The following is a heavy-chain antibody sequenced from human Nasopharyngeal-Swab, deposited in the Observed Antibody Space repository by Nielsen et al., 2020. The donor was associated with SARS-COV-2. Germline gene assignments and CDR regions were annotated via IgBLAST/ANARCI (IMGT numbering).Heavy chain of an antibody. CDR2: INGYNGDT. CDR1: GDAYG. J-gene: IGHJ3*02. D-gene: IGHD3-22*01. Sequence: ASVKVSCKGAGDAYGITWVRQAPGQGLEWMGWINGYNGDTKYATKFQGRVTMTTDTSTSTANMELRSLRSDDTAVYYCVRPGYDNSGYYYPDSFDIWGQGTKVTVSS. CDR3: VRPGYDNSGYYYPDSFDI. V-gene: IGHV1-18*01.